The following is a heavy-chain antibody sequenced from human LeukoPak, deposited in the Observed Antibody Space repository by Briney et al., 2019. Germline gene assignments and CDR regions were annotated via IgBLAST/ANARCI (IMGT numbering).Heavy chain of an antibody. J-gene: IGHJ4*02. V-gene: IGHV3-49*03. Sequence: GGSLRLSCTASGFTFGDYAMSWFRQAPGKGLEWVGFIRSKAYGGTTEYAASVKGRFTISRDDSKSIAYLQMNSLKTEDTAVYYCTRAIGGWIHYYFDYWGQGTLVTVSS. D-gene: IGHD5-12*01. CDR3: TRAIGGWIHYYFDY. CDR1: GFTFGDYA. CDR2: IRSKAYGGTT.